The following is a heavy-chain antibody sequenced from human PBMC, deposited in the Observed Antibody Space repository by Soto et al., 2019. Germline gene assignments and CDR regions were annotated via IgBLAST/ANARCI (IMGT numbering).Heavy chain of an antibody. D-gene: IGHD3-9*01. CDR2: ISSSGSTI. V-gene: IGHV3-11*01. CDR1: GFTFSDYY. CDR3: ARDLGGVLRYFDWLLCPGY. Sequence: GGSLRLSCAASGFTFSDYYMSWIRQAPGKGLEWVSYISSSGSTIYYADSVKGRFTISRDNAKNSLYLQMNSLRAEDTAVYYCARDLGGVLRYFDWLLCPGYWGQGTLVTVSS. J-gene: IGHJ4*02.